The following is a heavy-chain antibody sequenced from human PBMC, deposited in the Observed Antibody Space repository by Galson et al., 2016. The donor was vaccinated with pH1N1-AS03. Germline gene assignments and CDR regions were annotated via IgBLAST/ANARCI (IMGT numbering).Heavy chain of an antibody. Sequence: SVKVSCKASGYIFTGFYVHWVRQAPGQGLEWMGWINPNNGVTNYAQKLQAWVTMTGDTSISTAYLDLYGLKSDDTAVYYCARDPRGPCSSATCATTYYFGMDVWGQGTTVIVSS. V-gene: IGHV1-2*04. CDR2: INPNNGVT. CDR1: GYIFTGFY. D-gene: IGHD2/OR15-2a*01. J-gene: IGHJ6*02. CDR3: ARDPRGPCSSATCATTYYFGMDV.